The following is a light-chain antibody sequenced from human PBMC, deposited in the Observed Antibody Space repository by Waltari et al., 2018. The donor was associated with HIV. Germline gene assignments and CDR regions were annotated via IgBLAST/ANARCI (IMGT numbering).Light chain of an antibody. V-gene: IGLV2-14*03. J-gene: IGLJ1*01. Sequence: QSGLTQPASVSGSPGQSITISCSGSSSDIGGYNYVSWDQQHPGKAPKLIIYDVTNRPSGVSNRFSASKSGNTASLTISGLQAEDEAGYFCSSYTSGSTLVVFGTGTDVTVL. CDR1: SSDIGGYNY. CDR2: DVT. CDR3: SSYTSGSTLVV.